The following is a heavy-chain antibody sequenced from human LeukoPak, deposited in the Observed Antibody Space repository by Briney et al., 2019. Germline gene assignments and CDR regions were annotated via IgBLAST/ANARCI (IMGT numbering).Heavy chain of an antibody. CDR3: TRSDYDTSGEFDY. Sequence: ASVKVSCKASGYTFTDYYMYWVRQAPGQGLEWMGRINPNSGGTNYAQKFQGRVTMTRDTSISTASMELSSLRSDDTAVYYCTRSDYDTSGEFDYWGQGTLVTVSS. CDR2: INPNSGGT. V-gene: IGHV1-2*06. D-gene: IGHD3-22*01. J-gene: IGHJ4*02. CDR1: GYTFTDYY.